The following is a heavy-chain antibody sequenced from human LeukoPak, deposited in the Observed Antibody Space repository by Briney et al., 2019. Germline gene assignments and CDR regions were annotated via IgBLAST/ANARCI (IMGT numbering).Heavy chain of an antibody. Sequence: ASVKVSCKASGYTFTGHSIHWVRQAPGQGLEWMGWVSPKSGGTKYAQKFQGRVTITRDTSISTVYMELTSLRSDDTAVYYCARDPGVTNWFDPWGQGTLVTVSS. CDR2: VSPKSGGT. D-gene: IGHD2-21*02. V-gene: IGHV1-2*02. CDR3: ARDPGVTNWFDP. J-gene: IGHJ5*02. CDR1: GYTFTGHS.